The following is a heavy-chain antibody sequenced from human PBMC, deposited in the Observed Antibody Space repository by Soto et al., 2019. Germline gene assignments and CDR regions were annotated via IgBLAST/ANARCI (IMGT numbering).Heavy chain of an antibody. CDR1: GFTFSSYW. V-gene: IGHV3-74*01. J-gene: IGHJ6*02. D-gene: IGHD1-7*01. CDR3: ARAANYDYYYYGMDV. Sequence: EVQLVESGGGLVQPGGSLRLSCAASGFTFSSYWMHWVRQAPGKGLVWVSRINSDGSSTSYADSVKGRFTISRDNAKNTLYLQMNSLRAEDTAVYYCARAANYDYYYYGMDVWGQGTTVTVSS. CDR2: INSDGSST.